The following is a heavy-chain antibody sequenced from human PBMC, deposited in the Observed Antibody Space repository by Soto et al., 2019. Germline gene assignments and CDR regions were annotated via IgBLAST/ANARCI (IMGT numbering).Heavy chain of an antibody. CDR2: IYYSGST. Sequence: SETLSLTCTVSGGCISSYYWSWIRQPPGKGLEWIGYIYYSGSTNYNPSLKSRVTISVDTSKNQFSLKLSSVTAADTALYYCARVHYDSSGYSLLDYWGPGTLDTVSS. D-gene: IGHD3-22*01. CDR1: GGCISSYY. J-gene: IGHJ4*02. V-gene: IGHV4-59*01. CDR3: ARVHYDSSGYSLLDY.